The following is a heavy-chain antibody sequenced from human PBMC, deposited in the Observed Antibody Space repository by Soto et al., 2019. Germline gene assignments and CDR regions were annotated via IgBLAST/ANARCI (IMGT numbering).Heavy chain of an antibody. CDR1: GFTFSSYG. V-gene: IGHV3-30-3*01. CDR2: ISYDGSNK. Sequence: GSLRLSCAASGFTFSSYGMHWVRQAPGKGLVWVAVISYDGSNKNYADSVMGRFTISRDNSKNTLHLQMNSLRAEYTAVYYCARGYDFWSGYYYPYGMDVWGQGT. J-gene: IGHJ6*02. CDR3: ARGYDFWSGYYYPYGMDV. D-gene: IGHD3-3*01.